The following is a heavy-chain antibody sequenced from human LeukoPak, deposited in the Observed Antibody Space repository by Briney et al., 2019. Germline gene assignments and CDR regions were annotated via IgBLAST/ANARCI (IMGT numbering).Heavy chain of an antibody. Sequence: SETLSLTCTVSGGSISSGGYYWRWIRQHPGKGLEWIGYIYYSGSTYYNPSLKSRVTISVDTSKNQFSLKLSSVTAADTAVYYCARLGELLLFDYWGQGTLVTVSS. V-gene: IGHV4-31*03. J-gene: IGHJ4*02. D-gene: IGHD1-26*01. CDR3: ARLGELLLFDY. CDR2: IYYSGST. CDR1: GGSISSGGYY.